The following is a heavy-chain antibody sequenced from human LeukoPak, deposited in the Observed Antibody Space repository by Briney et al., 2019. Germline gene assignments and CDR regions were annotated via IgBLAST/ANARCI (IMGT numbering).Heavy chain of an antibody. J-gene: IGHJ4*02. CDR2: INHSGST. CDR1: GGSFSGYY. Sequence: KPSETLSLTCAVYGGSFSGYYWSWIRQPPGKGLEWIGEINHSGSTNYNPSLKSRVTISVDTSKNQFSLKLSSVTAADTAVYYCAREMSAGATFDYWGQGTLVTVSS. CDR3: AREMSAGATFDY. D-gene: IGHD1-26*01. V-gene: IGHV4-34*01.